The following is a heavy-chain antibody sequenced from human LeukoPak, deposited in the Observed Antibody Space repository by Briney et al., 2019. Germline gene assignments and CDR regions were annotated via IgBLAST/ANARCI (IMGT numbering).Heavy chain of an antibody. D-gene: IGHD3-10*01. CDR3: AKSRVYGSGSYPSHY. Sequence: GGSLRLSCAASGFTFSSYGMHWVRQAPGKGLEWVAVIWYDGSNKYYADSVKGRFTISRDNSKNTLYLQMNSLRAEATAVYYCAKSRVYGSGSYPSHYWGQGTLVTVSS. CDR2: IWYDGSNK. V-gene: IGHV3-33*06. CDR1: GFTFSSYG. J-gene: IGHJ4*02.